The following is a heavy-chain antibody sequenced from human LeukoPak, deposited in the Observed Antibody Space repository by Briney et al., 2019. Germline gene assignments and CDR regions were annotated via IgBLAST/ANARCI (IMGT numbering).Heavy chain of an antibody. CDR1: GFTFSSYW. J-gene: IGHJ4*02. CDR3: ARGPIEAVAGTDY. Sequence: GGSLRLSCAASGFTFSSYWMSWVRQAPGKGLEWVANIKQDGSEKYYVDSVKGRFTISRDNAKNSLYLQMNSLRAEDTAVYYCARGPIEAVAGTDYWGQGTLVTVSS. D-gene: IGHD6-19*01. CDR2: IKQDGSEK. V-gene: IGHV3-7*01.